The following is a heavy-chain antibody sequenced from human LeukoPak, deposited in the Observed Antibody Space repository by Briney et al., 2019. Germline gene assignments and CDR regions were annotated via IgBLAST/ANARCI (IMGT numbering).Heavy chain of an antibody. J-gene: IGHJ1*01. D-gene: IGHD3-10*01. CDR1: GFSLSTSGVG. Sequence: SGPTLVNPTQTLTLTCTFSGFSLSTSGVGVGWIRQPPGKALEWLAFIFRDDDKRYSPSLKSRLTITKDTSKNQVVLTMTNLDPVDTATYYCAHRPHYSGSGSYSFQHWGQGTLVTVSS. V-gene: IGHV2-5*02. CDR2: IFRDDDK. CDR3: AHRPHYSGSGSYSFQH.